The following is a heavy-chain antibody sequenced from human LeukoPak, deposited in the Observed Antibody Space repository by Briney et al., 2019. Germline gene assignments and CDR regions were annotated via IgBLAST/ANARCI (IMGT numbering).Heavy chain of an antibody. J-gene: IGHJ5*02. D-gene: IGHD3-22*01. Sequence: PGGSLRLSCAASGFTFSSYAMSWVRQAPGKGLEWVSAISGSGGSTYYADSVKGRFTISRDNSKNTLYLQMNSLRAEDTAVYYCAKIKDYYDSSGYSNRNWFDPWGQGTLVTVSS. CDR2: ISGSGGST. CDR1: GFTFSSYA. V-gene: IGHV3-23*01. CDR3: AKIKDYYDSSGYSNRNWFDP.